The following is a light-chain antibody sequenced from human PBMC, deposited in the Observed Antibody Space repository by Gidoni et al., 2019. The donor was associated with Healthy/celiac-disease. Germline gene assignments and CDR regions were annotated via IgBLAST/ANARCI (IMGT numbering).Light chain of an antibody. CDR3: QQSDSTPQT. J-gene: IGKJ2*01. CDR2: AAS. Sequence: DIQMTQSPSSLSASVGDRVTITCRASQSISSYLNWYQQKPGKAPKLLIYAASSLHSGVPSRFSGSGAGTDFTLNISSMQPEDFATYYCQQSDSTPQTFGQGTKLEIK. CDR1: QSISSY. V-gene: IGKV1-39*01.